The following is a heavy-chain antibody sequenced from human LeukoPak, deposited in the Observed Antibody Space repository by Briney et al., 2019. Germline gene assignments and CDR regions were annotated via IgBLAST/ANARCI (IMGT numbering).Heavy chain of an antibody. J-gene: IGHJ4*02. CDR1: GFTFSSYV. V-gene: IGHV3-48*03. Sequence: GGPLGLSCAASGFTFSSYVMNWVRQAPGKGLEWVSYISSSGSTIYYADSVKGRFTISRDNAKNSLYLQMNSLRAEDTAVYYCARDLTHKYYYDSSGLDWGQGTLVTVSS. CDR3: ARDLTHKYYYDSSGLD. CDR2: ISSSGSTI. D-gene: IGHD3-22*01.